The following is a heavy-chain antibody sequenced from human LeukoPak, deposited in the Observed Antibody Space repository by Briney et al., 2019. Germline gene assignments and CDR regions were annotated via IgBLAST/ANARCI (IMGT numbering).Heavy chain of an antibody. D-gene: IGHD5-24*01. CDR1: GGTFSSYA. J-gene: IGHJ4*02. Sequence: ASVKVSCKASGGTFSSYAISWLRQAPGLGLEWMGGIIPIFGTANYAQKFQGRVTITADESTSTAYMELSSLRSEDTAVYYCAREGHGAPYLDYWGQGTLVTVSS. CDR3: AREGHGAPYLDY. V-gene: IGHV1-69*13. CDR2: IIPIFGTA.